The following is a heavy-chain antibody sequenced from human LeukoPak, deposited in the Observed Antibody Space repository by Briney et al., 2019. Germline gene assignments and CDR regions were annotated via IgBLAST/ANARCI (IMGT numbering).Heavy chain of an antibody. Sequence: SETLSLTCTVSGGSISGYYWSWIRQPPGKGLEWIGEINHSGSTNYNPSLKSRVTISVDTSKNQFSLKLSSVTAADTAVYYCASNYYDSSGYDHNWFDPWGQGTLVTVSS. CDR2: INHSGST. CDR1: GGSISGYY. CDR3: ASNYYDSSGYDHNWFDP. D-gene: IGHD3-22*01. J-gene: IGHJ5*02. V-gene: IGHV4-34*01.